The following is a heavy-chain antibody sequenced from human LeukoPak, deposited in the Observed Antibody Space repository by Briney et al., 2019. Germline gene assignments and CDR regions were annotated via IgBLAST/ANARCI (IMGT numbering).Heavy chain of an antibody. CDR3: ARQSRSGWYD. CDR2: ISAYNGNT. J-gene: IGHJ4*02. V-gene: IGHV1-18*04. CDR1: GYTFTDYY. Sequence: ASVKVSCKASGYTFTDYYVHWVRQAPGQGLEWMGWISAYNGNTNYAQKLQGRVTMTTDTSTSTAYMELRSLRSDDTAVYYCARQSRSGWYDWGQGTLVTVSS. D-gene: IGHD6-19*01.